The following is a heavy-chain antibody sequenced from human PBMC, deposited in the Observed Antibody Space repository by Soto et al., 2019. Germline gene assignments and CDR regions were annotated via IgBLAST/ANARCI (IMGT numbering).Heavy chain of an antibody. Sequence: GGSLRLSYAASGFTFSSYSMNWVRQAPGKGLEWVSYISSSSSTIYYADSVKGRFTISRDNAKNSLYLQMNSLRAEDTAVYYCARDAGYKYGPQYYFYYGGQGTLVTVSS. V-gene: IGHV3-48*01. CDR1: GFTFSSYS. CDR2: ISSSSSTI. J-gene: IGHJ4*02. CDR3: ARDAGYKYGPQYYFYY. D-gene: IGHD1-20*01.